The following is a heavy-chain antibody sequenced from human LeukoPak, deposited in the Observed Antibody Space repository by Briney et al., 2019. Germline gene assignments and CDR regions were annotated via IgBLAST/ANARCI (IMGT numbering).Heavy chain of an antibody. CDR2: ICSNDNNT. Sequence: GGSLRLSCAASGFTFSSYAMNWVRQAPGKGLEWVSAICSNDNNTYYANSVKGRFTISRDNSKNTLSLQLNSLRAEDTAVYYCAKGASSSCYSAPNYWGQGTLVTVSS. D-gene: IGHD2-15*01. CDR1: GFTFSSYA. J-gene: IGHJ4*02. V-gene: IGHV3-23*01. CDR3: AKGASSSCYSAPNY.